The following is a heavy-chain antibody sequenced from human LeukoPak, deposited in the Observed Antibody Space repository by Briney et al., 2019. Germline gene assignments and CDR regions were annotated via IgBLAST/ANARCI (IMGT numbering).Heavy chain of an antibody. D-gene: IGHD4-17*01. V-gene: IGHV4-59*01. CDR3: ARVGYGDYGVRFDP. CDR2: IYYSGST. CDR1: GGSFSGYY. J-gene: IGHJ5*02. Sequence: SETLSLTCAVYGGSFSGYYWSWIRQPPGKGLEWIGYIYYSGSTNYNPSLKSRVTISVDTSKNQFSLKLSSVTAADTAVYYCARVGYGDYGVRFDPWGQGTLVTVSS.